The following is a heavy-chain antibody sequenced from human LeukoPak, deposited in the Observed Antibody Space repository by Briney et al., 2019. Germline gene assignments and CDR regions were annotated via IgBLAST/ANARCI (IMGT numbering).Heavy chain of an antibody. V-gene: IGHV1-2*02. D-gene: IGHD3-3*02. CDR1: GYTFTGYY. CDR2: INPNSGGT. J-gene: IGHJ4*02. Sequence: ASVKVSCKASGYTFTGYYMHWVRQAPGQGLEWMGWINPNSGGTNYAQKFQGRVTMARDTSISTAYMELSRLRSDDTAVYYCARVEGPSIFGAVDYWGQGTLVTVSS. CDR3: ARVEGPSIFGAVDY.